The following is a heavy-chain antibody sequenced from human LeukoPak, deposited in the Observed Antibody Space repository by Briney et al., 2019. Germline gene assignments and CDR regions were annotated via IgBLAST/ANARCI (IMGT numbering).Heavy chain of an antibody. J-gene: IGHJ6*02. V-gene: IGHV3-48*01. Sequence: GGSLRLSCAASGFTFSSYSMNWVRQAPGKGLEWVSYISSSSSTIYYADSVKGRFTISRDNSKNTLYLQMNSLRAEDTAVYYCARWAPITMVRGVIITDYYYGMDVWGQGTTVTVSS. D-gene: IGHD3-10*01. CDR1: GFTFSSYS. CDR3: ARWAPITMVRGVIITDYYYGMDV. CDR2: ISSSSSTI.